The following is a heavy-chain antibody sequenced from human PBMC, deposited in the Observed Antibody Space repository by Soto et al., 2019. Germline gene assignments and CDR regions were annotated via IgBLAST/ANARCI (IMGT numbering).Heavy chain of an antibody. D-gene: IGHD2-2*01. CDR3: AKLSYCSSTSCYPR. Sequence: EVQLLESGGGLVQPGGSLRLSCAATRFTFSSYAMSWVRQAPGKGLEWVSAISGSGGSTYYADSVKGRFTISRDNSKNTLYLQMNSLRAEDTAVYYCAKLSYCSSTSCYPRWGQGTLVTVSS. CDR1: RFTFSSYA. CDR2: ISGSGGST. V-gene: IGHV3-23*01. J-gene: IGHJ4*02.